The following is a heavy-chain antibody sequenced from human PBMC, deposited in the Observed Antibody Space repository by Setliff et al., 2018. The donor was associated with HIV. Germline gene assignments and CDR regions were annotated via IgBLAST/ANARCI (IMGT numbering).Heavy chain of an antibody. CDR3: ARDNPEYSSSWSALYY. CDR1: GGSISSGDYY. D-gene: IGHD6-13*01. CDR2: IYYSGST. J-gene: IGHJ4*02. Sequence: PSETLSLTCTVSGGSISSGDYYWSWIRQPPGKGLEWIGYIYYSGSTYYNPSLKSRVSISVDMSKNPFSLKLSSVTAADTAVYYCARDNPEYSSSWSALYYWGQGTLVTVSS. V-gene: IGHV4-30-4*08.